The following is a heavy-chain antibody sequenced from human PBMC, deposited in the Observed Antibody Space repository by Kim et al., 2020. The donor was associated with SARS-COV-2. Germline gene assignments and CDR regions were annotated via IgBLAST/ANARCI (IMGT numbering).Heavy chain of an antibody. Sequence: GGSLRLSCTASGFTFSTFAMSWVRQAPGKGLEWVSAISGSGSGHQISYADPVKGRFTISRDNSKDTLYLQMNSLRAEDTAVYYCAKDRDHDAWGLGTLVTVSS. J-gene: IGHJ5*02. CDR3: AKDRDHDA. CDR1: GFTFSTFA. CDR2: ISGSGSGHQI. V-gene: IGHV3-23*01.